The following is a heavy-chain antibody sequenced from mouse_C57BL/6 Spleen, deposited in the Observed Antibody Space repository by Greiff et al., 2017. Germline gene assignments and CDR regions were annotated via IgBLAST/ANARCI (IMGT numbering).Heavy chain of an antibody. Sequence: EVKLVESEGGLVQPGSSMKLSCTASGFTFSDYYMAWVRQVPEKGLEWVANINYDSSSTYYLDSLKSRFIISRDNAKNILYLQMSNLKSEDTATYYCARGSFDYYGSSSSYAMDYWGQGTSVTVSS. V-gene: IGHV5-16*01. CDR1: GFTFSDYY. D-gene: IGHD1-1*01. J-gene: IGHJ4*01. CDR2: INYDSSST. CDR3: ARGSFDYYGSSSSYAMDY.